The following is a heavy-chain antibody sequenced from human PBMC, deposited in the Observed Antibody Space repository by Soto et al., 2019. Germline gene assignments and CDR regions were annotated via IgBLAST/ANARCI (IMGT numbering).Heavy chain of an antibody. CDR1: GYTFTSYA. Sequence: QVQLVQSGAEVKKPGASVKVSCKASGYTFTSYAMHWVRQAPGQRLEWMGWINAGNGNTKYSQKFQGRVTITRDTSASTAYMELSSLRSEDTAVYYCAIPGAGIEEYYFDYWGQGTLITVSS. CDR3: AIPGAGIEEYYFDY. J-gene: IGHJ4*02. CDR2: INAGNGNT. D-gene: IGHD1-26*01. V-gene: IGHV1-3*01.